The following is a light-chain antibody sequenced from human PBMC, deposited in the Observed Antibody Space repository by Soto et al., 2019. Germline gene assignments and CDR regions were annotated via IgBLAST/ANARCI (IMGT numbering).Light chain of an antibody. Sequence: DLQMTQSPSSVSASVGDRVTITCRASQGISRWLAWYQQKPGKAPKLLIYAASSLQSGVPSRFSGSGSGTDFTLTISSLQPVDFATYYCQQANSFPITFGQGTRLEIK. CDR2: AAS. CDR3: QQANSFPIT. J-gene: IGKJ5*01. CDR1: QGISRW. V-gene: IGKV1-12*01.